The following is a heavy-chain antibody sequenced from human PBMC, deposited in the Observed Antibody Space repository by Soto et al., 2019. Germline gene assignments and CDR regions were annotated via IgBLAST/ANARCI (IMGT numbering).Heavy chain of an antibody. CDR3: AKRTVGWYFDL. CDR1: GFPFSSYA. D-gene: IGHD4-17*01. V-gene: IGHV3-23*01. Sequence: EVQLLESGGGLVQPGGPLRLSCAASGFPFSSYARAWFRQAPGKGLEWVSAISGSGDSTYYADSVKGRFTISRDNSKNTQYLQMNSLRAEDTAVYYCAKRTVGWYFDLWGRGTLVTVSS. J-gene: IGHJ2*01. CDR2: ISGSGDST.